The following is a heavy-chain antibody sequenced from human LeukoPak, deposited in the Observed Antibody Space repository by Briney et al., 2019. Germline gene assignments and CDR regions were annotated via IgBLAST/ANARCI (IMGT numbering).Heavy chain of an antibody. J-gene: IGHJ4*02. CDR2: ISSSGNTI. V-gene: IGHV3-48*03. Sequence: PGGSLRLSCAASGFTLCSYDMNWVRQAPGKGLQWVSYISSSGNTIYYADSVKGRFTISRDNAKNSLHLQMNSLRAEDTAVYFCARRFGYWGQGTLVTVSS. D-gene: IGHD3-10*01. CDR1: GFTLCSYD. CDR3: ARRFGY.